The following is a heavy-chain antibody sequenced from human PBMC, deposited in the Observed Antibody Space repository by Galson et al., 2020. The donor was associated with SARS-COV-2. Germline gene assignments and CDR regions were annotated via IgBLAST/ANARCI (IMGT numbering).Heavy chain of an antibody. D-gene: IGHD3-9*01. CDR2: IWYGGSFI. J-gene: IGHJ1*01. CDR1: FSFSASG. Sequence: GGSLRLSCGFSFSASGIHWVRQAPGKGLEWVAVIWYGGSFIYYADSVRGRFTVSRDDSTNTVHLEMNRLRADDTAMYYCARGSGLSSPPAXXXXXGVYFAEYFQDWGLGTLVTVSS. CDR3: ARGSGLSSPPAXXXXXGVYFAEYFQD. V-gene: IGHV3-33*01.